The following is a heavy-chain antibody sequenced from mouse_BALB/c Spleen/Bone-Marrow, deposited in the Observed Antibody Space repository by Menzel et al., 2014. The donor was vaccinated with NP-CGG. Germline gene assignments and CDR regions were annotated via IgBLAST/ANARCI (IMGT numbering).Heavy chain of an antibody. Sequence: VQLQQSGAELVKPGASVKLSCTAPGFNIKDTYMHWVKQRPEQGLEWIGRIDPANGNTKYDPKFQGKATITADTSSNTAYLQLSSLTSEDTAVYYCATYYRYDRRFAYWGQGTLVTVSA. CDR2: IDPANGNT. D-gene: IGHD2-14*01. V-gene: IGHV14-3*02. CDR3: ATYYRYDRRFAY. CDR1: GFNIKDTY. J-gene: IGHJ3*01.